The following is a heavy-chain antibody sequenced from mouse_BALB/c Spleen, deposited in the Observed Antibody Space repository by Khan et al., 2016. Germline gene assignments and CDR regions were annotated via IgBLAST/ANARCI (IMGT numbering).Heavy chain of an antibody. D-gene: IGHD1-1*01. V-gene: IGHV9-3-1*01. Sequence: QIQLVQSGPELKRPGKTVKISCKASGYTFTNYGINWVKQAPGKGLKWMGWINTYSGESTYADDFKGRFAFSLETSANPAYLQINNLKMEDTATNVGARYLYYYGSSRYFDVWGAGTTVTVSS. J-gene: IGHJ1*01. CDR3: ARYLYYYGSSRYFDV. CDR1: GYTFTNYG. CDR2: INTYSGES.